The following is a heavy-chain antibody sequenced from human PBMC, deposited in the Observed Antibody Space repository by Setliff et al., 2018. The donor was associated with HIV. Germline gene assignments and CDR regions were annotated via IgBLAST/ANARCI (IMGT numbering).Heavy chain of an antibody. D-gene: IGHD2-15*01. J-gene: IGHJ4*02. CDR2: IIPPVGAA. V-gene: IGHV1-69*13. Sequence: EASVKVSCKVSGDTFRNYALNWVRQAPGQGLEWMGGIIPPVGAAVYAQNFQGRVTITADEPTSTAYMELRTLRSEDTAIYYCASPNVGCSGGTCYSGSAFDYWGQGSPVTVSS. CDR1: GDTFRNYA. CDR3: ASPNVGCSGGTCYSGSAFDY.